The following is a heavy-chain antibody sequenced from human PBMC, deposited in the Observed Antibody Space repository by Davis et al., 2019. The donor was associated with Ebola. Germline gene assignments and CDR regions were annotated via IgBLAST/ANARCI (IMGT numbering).Heavy chain of an antibody. Sequence: LTCAVYGGSLRGNYWSWIRQSPGKGLEWVSEISASGATTYYTDSVKGRFTMSRDNSKDTLYLQMTSLRADDTAIYYCAKVSDSIGYDYWGQGTLVTVSS. CDR2: ISASGATT. CDR1: GGSLRGNY. CDR3: AKVSDSIGYDY. D-gene: IGHD3-22*01. V-gene: IGHV3-23*01. J-gene: IGHJ4*02.